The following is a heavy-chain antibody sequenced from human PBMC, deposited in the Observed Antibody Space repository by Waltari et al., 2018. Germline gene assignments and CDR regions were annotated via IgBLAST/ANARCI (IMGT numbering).Heavy chain of an antibody. CDR3: ARGYCSGGSCYVWNLFDH. J-gene: IGHJ5*02. CDR2: INAGNGNT. V-gene: IGHV1-3*01. D-gene: IGHD2-15*01. CDR1: GCTFASYA. Sequence: QVQLVQSGAEVKKPGASVTVSCKASGCTFASYAMHWVRQALGQRLGWLGWINAGNGNTKYSQKFQGRVTITRDTFASTAYMELSSLRSEDTAVYYCARGYCSGGSCYVWNLFDHWGQGTLVTVSS.